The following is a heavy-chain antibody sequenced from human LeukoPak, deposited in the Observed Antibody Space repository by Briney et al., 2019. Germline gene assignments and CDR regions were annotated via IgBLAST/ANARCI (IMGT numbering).Heavy chain of an antibody. CDR1: GGSFSTISYY. D-gene: IGHD4-11*01. CDR3: ARQAIQYLSDPFDI. J-gene: IGHJ3*02. CDR2: MSYGGTP. V-gene: IGHV4-39*01. Sequence: PSETLSLTCTVSGGSFSTISYYWGWIRQPPGKGLEWIGSMSYGGTPFCNPSLRSRVTISVDTSRNHFSLKLISVTAADTAVYHCARQAIQYLSDPFDIWGQGTMVTVSS.